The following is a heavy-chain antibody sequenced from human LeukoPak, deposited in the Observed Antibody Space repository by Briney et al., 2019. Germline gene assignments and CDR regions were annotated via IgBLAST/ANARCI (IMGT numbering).Heavy chain of an antibody. D-gene: IGHD3-22*01. CDR2: INHSGST. CDR3: ARHDYYDSSGYPNSFDY. J-gene: IGHJ4*02. Sequence: SETLSLTCAVYGGSLSGYYWSWIRQPPGKGLEWIGEINHSGSTNYNPSLKSRVTISVDTSKNQFSLKLSSVTAADTAVYYRARHDYYDSSGYPNSFDYWGQGTLVTVSS. V-gene: IGHV4-34*01. CDR1: GGSLSGYY.